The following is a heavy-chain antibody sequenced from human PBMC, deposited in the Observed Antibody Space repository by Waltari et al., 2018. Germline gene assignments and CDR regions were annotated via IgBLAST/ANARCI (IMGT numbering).Heavy chain of an antibody. CDR2: INSDGRVT. Sequence: NTYWMHWVRQAPGKGLVWVSRINSDGRVTEYADSVQGRFTISRDNAKSTLYLQLNSLRGEDTAVYYCTRGGTGTTIGGQGTLVTVSS. V-gene: IGHV3-74*03. J-gene: IGHJ4*02. D-gene: IGHD4-17*01. CDR1: NTYW. CDR3: TRGGTGTTI.